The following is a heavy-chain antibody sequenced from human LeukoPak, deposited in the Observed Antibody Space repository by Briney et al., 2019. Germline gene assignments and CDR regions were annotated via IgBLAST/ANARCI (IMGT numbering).Heavy chain of an antibody. V-gene: IGHV5-51*01. D-gene: IGHD3-10*01. CDR1: GYTFTTHW. Sequence: GESLKISCKGSGYTFTTHWIGWVRQMPGKGLEWMAIIYPGDSDIRYSPSFQGQVSISVDRSINTAYLQWSSLEASDTAMYYCARHPSGDFYPSGPFDLWGQGTLVSVSS. CDR2: IYPGDSDI. CDR3: ARHPSGDFYPSGPFDL. J-gene: IGHJ5*02.